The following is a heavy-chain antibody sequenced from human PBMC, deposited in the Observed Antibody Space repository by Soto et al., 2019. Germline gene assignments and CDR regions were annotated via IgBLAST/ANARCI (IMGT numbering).Heavy chain of an antibody. CDR1: GFSLSTSGVG. J-gene: IGHJ3*02. CDR2: ISWDDDK. V-gene: IGHV2-5*02. Sequence: QITLKESGPPLVKPTQTLTLTCTFSGFSLSTSGVGVGWIRQPPGKALEWLALISWDDDKRYSPSLKSRLTITNDTSKTQGLLTMTNMDAVDTATYYCAHRHSGSSSTPYDAFDIWGQGTMVTVSS. D-gene: IGHD1-26*01. CDR3: AHRHSGSSSTPYDAFDI.